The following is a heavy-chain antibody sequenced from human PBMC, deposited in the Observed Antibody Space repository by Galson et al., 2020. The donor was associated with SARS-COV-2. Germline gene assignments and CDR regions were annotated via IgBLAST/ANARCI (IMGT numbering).Heavy chain of an antibody. Sequence: TGGSLRLSCAASGLIFSSYAMNWVRQAPGKGLEWVSVISRSGDKTYYSDSVNGRFIITRDNSKNTLYLQMNSLRADDTAVYYCAKGRPYDSGSYLESWGQGTLVTVSS. CDR1: GLIFSSYA. V-gene: IGHV3-23*01. CDR3: AKGRPYDSGSYLES. D-gene: IGHD3-10*01. CDR2: ISRSGDKT. J-gene: IGHJ4*02.